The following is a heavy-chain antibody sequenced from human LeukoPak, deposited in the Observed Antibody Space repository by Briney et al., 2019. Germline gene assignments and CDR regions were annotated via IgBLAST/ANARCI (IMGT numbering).Heavy chain of an antibody. CDR1: GFTFTDHC. V-gene: IGHV3-72*01. D-gene: IGHD2-8*01. CDR3: TRQENGY. Sequence: GGSLRLSCAASGFTFTDHCMDWVRQAPGKGLEWVGRSGKKDKSYTTEYAASVKGRFTISRDDSKNTLYLQMNSLKTEDTAVYYCTRQENGYWGQGTLVTVSS. CDR2: SGKKDKSYTT. J-gene: IGHJ4*02.